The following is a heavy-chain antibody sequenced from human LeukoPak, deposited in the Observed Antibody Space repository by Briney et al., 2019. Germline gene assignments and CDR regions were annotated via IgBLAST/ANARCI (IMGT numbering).Heavy chain of an antibody. J-gene: IGHJ4*02. CDR2: IYHSGST. CDR1: GYSISSGYY. Sequence: SETLSLTCTVSGYSISSGYYWGWIRQPPGKGLEWIGSIYHSGSTYYNPSLKSRVTISVDTSKNQFSLKLSSVTAADTAVYYCARMRWELLKYDYWGQGTLVTVSS. CDR3: ARMRWELLKYDY. V-gene: IGHV4-38-2*02. D-gene: IGHD1-26*01.